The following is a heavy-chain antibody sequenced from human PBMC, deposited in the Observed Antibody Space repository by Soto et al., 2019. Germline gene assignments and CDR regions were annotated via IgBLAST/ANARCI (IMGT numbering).Heavy chain of an antibody. CDR1: GGPFNTFG. V-gene: IGHV1-69*01. CDR2: IIAKYGTT. J-gene: IGHJ4*02. D-gene: IGHD2-2*01. Sequence: QVQLMQSGAEVTKPGSSVKVSCKASGGPFNTFGISWVRQAPGQGHEWMGGIIAKYGTTNYARRFQGRVTITADESTTTAYLELSSLRHDDTAIYYCARTRQRRPVFYVDYWGQGTPISVTS. CDR3: ARTRQRRPVFYVDY.